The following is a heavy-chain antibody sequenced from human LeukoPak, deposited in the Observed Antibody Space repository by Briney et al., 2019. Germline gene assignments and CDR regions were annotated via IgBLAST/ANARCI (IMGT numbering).Heavy chain of an antibody. Sequence: SETLSLTCTVSGGSISSSSYYWGWIRQPPGKGLEWIGYIYYSGSTYYNPSLKSRVTISVDTSKNQFSLKLSSVTAADTAVYYCAVPLSFGGLSFDIWGQGTMVTVSS. CDR2: IYYSGST. J-gene: IGHJ3*02. CDR1: GGSISSSSYY. D-gene: IGHD3-10*01. CDR3: AVPLSFGGLSFDI. V-gene: IGHV4-31*03.